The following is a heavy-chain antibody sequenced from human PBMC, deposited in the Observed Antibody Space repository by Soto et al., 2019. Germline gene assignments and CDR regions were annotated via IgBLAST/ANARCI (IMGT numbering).Heavy chain of an antibody. V-gene: IGHV1-58*01. CDR2: IVVGSGNT. J-gene: IGHJ6*02. CDR1: GFTFTSSA. D-gene: IGHD4-17*01. Sequence: QMQLVQSGPEVKKPGTSVKVSCKASGFTFTSSAVQWVRQARGQRLEWTGWIVVGSGNTNYAQKFQERVTITRDMSTSTAYMELSSLRSEDTAVYYCAADDYGDYYYGMDVWGQGTTVTVSS. CDR3: AADDYGDYYYGMDV.